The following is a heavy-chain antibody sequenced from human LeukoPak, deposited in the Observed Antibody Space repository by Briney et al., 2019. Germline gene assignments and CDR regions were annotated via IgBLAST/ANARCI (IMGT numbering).Heavy chain of an antibody. V-gene: IGHV4-34*01. D-gene: IGHD3-22*01. Sequence: PSETLSLTCAVYGDSFKNYYWTWIRQSPEKGLEWIGEINHGGLTSYNPSLESRLTLLVDTSKNQFSLNLRSVTAADTAVYYCATRYYYDSSGTTPFDYWGQGTLVTVSS. J-gene: IGHJ4*02. CDR2: INHGGLT. CDR1: GDSFKNYY. CDR3: ATRYYYDSSGTTPFDY.